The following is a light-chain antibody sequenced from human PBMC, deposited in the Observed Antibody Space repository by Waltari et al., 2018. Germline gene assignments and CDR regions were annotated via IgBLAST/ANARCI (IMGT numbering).Light chain of an antibody. V-gene: IGKV1-5*03. CDR2: KGS. CDR3: QQYNTYSS. Sequence: DIQMTQSPSTLSASVGDTITITCRASQSISNYLAWYQQKPGKAPKLLIYKGSSSGSGVPSRFSGSGSGTEFTLTISSLQPDDFATYYCQQYNTYSSFGQGTKLEIK. J-gene: IGKJ2*03. CDR1: QSISNY.